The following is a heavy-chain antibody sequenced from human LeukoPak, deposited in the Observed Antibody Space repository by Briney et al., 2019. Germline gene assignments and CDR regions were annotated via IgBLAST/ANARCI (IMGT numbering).Heavy chain of an antibody. D-gene: IGHD1-26*01. CDR1: GGSFSGYY. V-gene: IGHV4-34*01. CDR2: INHSGSA. Sequence: SSETLSLTCAVYGGSFSGYYWSWTRQPPGKGLEWIGEINHSGSANYNPSLKSRVTISVDTSKNQFSLKLSSVTAADTAVYYCARGGGSWNYWGQGTLVTVSS. J-gene: IGHJ4*02. CDR3: ARGGGSWNY.